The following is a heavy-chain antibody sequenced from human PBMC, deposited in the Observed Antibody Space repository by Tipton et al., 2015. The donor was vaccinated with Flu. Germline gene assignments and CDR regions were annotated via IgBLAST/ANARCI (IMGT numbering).Heavy chain of an antibody. J-gene: IGHJ6*02. CDR3: ARDRLLWFGDRYGMDV. CDR1: GGSISSSSYY. Sequence: GSLRLSCTVSGGSISSSSYYWGWIRQPPGKGLEWIGSIYYSGSTYYNPSLKSRVTISVDTSKNQLSLKLSSVTAADTAVYYCARDRLLWFGDRYGMDVWGQGTTVTVSS. V-gene: IGHV4-39*07. CDR2: IYYSGST. D-gene: IGHD3-10*01.